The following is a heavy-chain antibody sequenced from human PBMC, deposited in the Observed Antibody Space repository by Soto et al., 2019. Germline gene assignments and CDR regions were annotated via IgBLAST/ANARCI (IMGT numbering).Heavy chain of an antibody. D-gene: IGHD2-2*01. V-gene: IGHV3-73*01. J-gene: IGHJ6*02. CDR1: GFTFSGSA. Sequence: PGGSLRLSCAASGFTFSGSAMHWVRQASGKGLEWVGRIRSKANSYATAYAASGKGRFTISRDDSKNTEYLQMNSLKTEDTAVYYCTRRGSSTGGGMDVWGQGTTVTVSS. CDR2: IRSKANSYAT. CDR3: TRRGSSTGGGMDV.